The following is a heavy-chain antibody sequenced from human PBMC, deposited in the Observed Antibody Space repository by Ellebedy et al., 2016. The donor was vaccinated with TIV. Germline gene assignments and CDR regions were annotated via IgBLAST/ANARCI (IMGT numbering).Heavy chain of an antibody. CDR1: GGSISSSSYY. Sequence: SETLSLTCTVSGGSISSSSYYWGWIRQPPGTGLEWIGSIYYSGNTYYNPSLKSRVTTSVDTSKNQFSLKLSSVTAADTAVYYCASRHLKGDVVGYFDYWGQGTLVTVSS. CDR3: ASRHLKGDVVGYFDY. D-gene: IGHD3-10*01. V-gene: IGHV4-39*07. CDR2: IYYSGNT. J-gene: IGHJ4*02.